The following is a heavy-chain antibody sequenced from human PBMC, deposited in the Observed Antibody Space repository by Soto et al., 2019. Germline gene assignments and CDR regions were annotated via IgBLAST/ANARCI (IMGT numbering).Heavy chain of an antibody. CDR1: GYTFTNYA. D-gene: IGHD1-26*01. CDR3: ASSSTTADYYYGMYV. CDR2: INAGNGNT. V-gene: IGHV1-3*05. Sequence: QVQLVQSGAEEKKPGASVKVSCKASGYTFTNYAMHWVRQAPGQRLEWMGWINAGNGNTKYSQKFQGRVTITRDTSAITAYMDLSSLTSEDTAVYHCASSSTTADYYYGMYVWGQGTTVTVSS. J-gene: IGHJ6*02.